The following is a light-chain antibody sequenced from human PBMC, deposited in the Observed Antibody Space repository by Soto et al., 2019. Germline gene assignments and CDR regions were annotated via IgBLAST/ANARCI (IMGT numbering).Light chain of an antibody. Sequence: ENVLTQSPGTLSLSPGERATLSCRASQSVASSYLAWYQQRPGQTPRLLIYGASSRATGIPVRFSGSGSGTDFTLTISRLEPEDFAVYYCQQYGSSPWTFGQGTKVEIK. CDR1: QSVASSY. CDR3: QQYGSSPWT. J-gene: IGKJ1*01. CDR2: GAS. V-gene: IGKV3-20*01.